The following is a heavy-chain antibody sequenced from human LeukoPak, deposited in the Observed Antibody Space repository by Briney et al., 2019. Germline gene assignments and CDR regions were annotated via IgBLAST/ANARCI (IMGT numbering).Heavy chain of an antibody. CDR3: ATISAQTFDI. D-gene: IGHD5-24*01. CDR1: GFTFRSHW. CDR2: IKPDGIDK. J-gene: IGHJ3*02. V-gene: IGHV3-7*01. Sequence: PGGSLRLSCVGSGFTFRSHWVNWVRQSPGKGLEWVANIKPDGIDKYYVDSARGRFTVSRDNAKNSAFLQMNSLRAEDTAIYYCATISAQTFDIWGQGTSVSVSS.